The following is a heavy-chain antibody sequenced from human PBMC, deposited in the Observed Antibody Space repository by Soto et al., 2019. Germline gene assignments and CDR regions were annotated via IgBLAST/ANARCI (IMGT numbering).Heavy chain of an antibody. J-gene: IGHJ5*02. D-gene: IGHD3-10*01. Sequence: SETLSLTCAVSGGSISSSNWWSWVRQPPGKGLEWIGEIYHSGSTNYNPSLKSRVTISVDKSKNQFSLKLSSVTAADTAVYYCRKNGGYAYASGGPWGQGTLVTVSS. CDR3: RKNGGYAYASGGP. CDR2: IYHSGST. CDR1: GGSISSSNW. V-gene: IGHV4-4*02.